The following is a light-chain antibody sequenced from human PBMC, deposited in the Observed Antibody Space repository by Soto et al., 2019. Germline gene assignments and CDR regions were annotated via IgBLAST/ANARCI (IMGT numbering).Light chain of an antibody. CDR2: NNN. Sequence: QAVVTQPPSASGTPGQRVTISCSGSTSNIGSNTVNWYQQLPGTAPKLLIYNNNQRPLGVPDRFSGSKSGTSASLAISGLQSEDEADYYCSAWDDSLNGYVFGTGTKVTVL. CDR1: TSNIGSNT. CDR3: SAWDDSLNGYV. V-gene: IGLV1-44*01. J-gene: IGLJ1*01.